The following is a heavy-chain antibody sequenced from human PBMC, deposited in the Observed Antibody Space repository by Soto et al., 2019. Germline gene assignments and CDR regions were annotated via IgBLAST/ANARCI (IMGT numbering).Heavy chain of an antibody. J-gene: IGHJ4*02. V-gene: IGHV4-59*01. CDR1: GGSISSYY. CDR2: IYYSGST. D-gene: IGHD4-4*01. Sequence: SETLSLTCTVSGGSISSYYWSWIRQPPGKGLEWIGYIYYSGSTNYNPSLKSRVTISVDTSKNQFSLKLSSVTAADTAVYYCARARVRTTVPYFDYWGQGTLVTVSS. CDR3: ARARVRTTVPYFDY.